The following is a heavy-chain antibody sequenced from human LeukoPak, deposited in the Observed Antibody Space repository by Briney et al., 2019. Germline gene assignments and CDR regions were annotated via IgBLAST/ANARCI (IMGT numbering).Heavy chain of an antibody. J-gene: IGHJ4*02. D-gene: IGHD5/OR15-5a*01. CDR1: GDSVSNTNNS. CDR2: IYYSENT. Sequence: SETLSLTCTVSGDSVSNTNNSWGWIRQPPGKGLEWIGGIYYSENTYYNPSLKSRVTISLDTSRNQFSLRLSSVTAADTAVYYCARLDAASTLNYWGQGTLVTVSS. V-gene: IGHV4-39*07. CDR3: ARLDAASTLNY.